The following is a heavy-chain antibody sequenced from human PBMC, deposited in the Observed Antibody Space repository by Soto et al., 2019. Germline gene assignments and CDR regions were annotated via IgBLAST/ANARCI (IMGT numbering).Heavy chain of an antibody. D-gene: IGHD6-13*01. CDR2: INPDNGNT. CDR1: RYTFTRYT. J-gene: IGHJ5*02. V-gene: IGHV1-3*01. CDR3: ARGIATGQLAP. Sequence: QVQLVQSGAEVKKPGASVKISCKASRYTFTRYTMNWVRQAPGQRLEWIGWINPDNGNTKSSQKFHDRVIITRDPSASTAYMDLSSLRSEGTAGYYCARGIATGQLAPWGQGTLVTVSS.